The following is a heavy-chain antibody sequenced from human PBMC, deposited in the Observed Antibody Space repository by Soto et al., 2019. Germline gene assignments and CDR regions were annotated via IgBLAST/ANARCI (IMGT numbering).Heavy chain of an antibody. D-gene: IGHD2-15*01. J-gene: IGHJ5*02. CDR3: AHSWYCSGGSCYYSNRFDP. V-gene: IGHV2-5*02. CDR1: GFPLIKNKMG. Sequence: TFSLCGFPLIKNKMGVGWIRQPPGKALGWLARIYWDDDKRYSPSLKSRLTITKDPSKNQVVLTMTNMDPVDTATYYCAHSWYCSGGSCYYSNRFDPWGQGTLVTVSS. CDR2: IYWDDDK.